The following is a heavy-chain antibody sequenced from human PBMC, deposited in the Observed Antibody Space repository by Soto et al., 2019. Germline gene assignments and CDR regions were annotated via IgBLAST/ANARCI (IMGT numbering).Heavy chain of an antibody. Sequence: SETLSLTCTVSGDSISSDVYYWGWIRQPPGKGLEWIGSINYSGTTYYNPSLKSRLTISVDTSKDHFSLKLRSVTAADAAMYYCASALTVTASYNWFDPWGQGTPVTVSS. CDR3: ASALTVTASYNWFDP. V-gene: IGHV4-39*02. D-gene: IGHD2-21*02. CDR1: GDSISSDVYY. J-gene: IGHJ5*02. CDR2: INYSGTT.